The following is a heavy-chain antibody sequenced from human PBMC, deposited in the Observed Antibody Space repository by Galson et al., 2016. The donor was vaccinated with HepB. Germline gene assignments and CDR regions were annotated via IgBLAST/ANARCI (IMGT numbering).Heavy chain of an antibody. Sequence: SLRLSCAASGFTFSDYYMNWIRTAPGKGLEWVSPISSSGSTIYYADSVTGRLIISRDNAKNSLYLQMNSLRAEDTAVYYCARDRKVLLWFGEPEDYWGQGTLVSVSS. D-gene: IGHD3-10*01. V-gene: IGHV3-11*01. CDR1: GFTFSDYY. CDR2: ISSSGSTI. J-gene: IGHJ4*02. CDR3: ARDRKVLLWFGEPEDY.